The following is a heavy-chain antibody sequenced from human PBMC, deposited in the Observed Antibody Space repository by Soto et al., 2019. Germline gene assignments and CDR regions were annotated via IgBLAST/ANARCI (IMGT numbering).Heavy chain of an antibody. CDR3: ARDERRITMVRGVVVGHGY. V-gene: IGHV1-18*01. CDR2: ISAYNGNT. CDR1: GYTFTSYG. J-gene: IGHJ4*02. D-gene: IGHD3-10*01. Sequence: ASVKVSCKASGYTFTSYGISWVRQAPGQGLEWMGWISAYNGNTSYAQKLQGRVTMTTDTSTSTAYMELRSLRSDDTAVYYCARDERRITMVRGVVVGHGYWGQGTLVTVSS.